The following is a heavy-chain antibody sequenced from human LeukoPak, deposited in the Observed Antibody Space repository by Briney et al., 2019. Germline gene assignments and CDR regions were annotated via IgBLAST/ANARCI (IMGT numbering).Heavy chain of an antibody. Sequence: SVKVSCKASGGTLSNYGISWVRQAPGQGLEWMGRIIPLLDITTYAERFQGRVTITADKSTSTAYLEVSSLRSKDTAVYYCATDGPAAMGADYLYGLDVWGQGTTVSVPS. CDR3: ATDGPAAMGADYLYGLDV. J-gene: IGHJ6*02. V-gene: IGHV1-69*04. D-gene: IGHD2-2*01. CDR2: IIPLLDIT. CDR1: GGTLSNYG.